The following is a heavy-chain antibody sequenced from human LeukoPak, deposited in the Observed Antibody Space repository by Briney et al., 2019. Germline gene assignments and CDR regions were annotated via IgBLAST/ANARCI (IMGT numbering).Heavy chain of an antibody. CDR3: STKQWLAPPPDS. CDR1: RFIFSKYW. J-gene: IGHJ4*02. CDR2: INTDGTVT. Sequence: GGSLRLSCAADRFIFSKYWMLWVRQAPGKGLESASRINTDGTVTTYADSVKGRFTVSRDNADNTMFLQLNSLRDEDTAVYYCSTKQWLAPPPDSWGQGTPVTVSS. D-gene: IGHD6-19*01. V-gene: IGHV3-74*01.